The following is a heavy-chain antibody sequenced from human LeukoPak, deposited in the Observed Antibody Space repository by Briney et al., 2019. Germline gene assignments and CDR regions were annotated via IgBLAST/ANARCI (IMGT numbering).Heavy chain of an antibody. CDR3: ARNGVGATIDY. V-gene: IGHV1-46*01. Sequence: ASVKVSCKASGYTFTSYYMHWVRQAPGQGLEWMGIINPSGGSTSYAQKFQGRVTMTRDMSTSTVYMELSSLRSDDTAVYYCARNGVGATIDYWGQGTLVTVSS. CDR2: INPSGGST. CDR1: GYTFTSYY. J-gene: IGHJ4*02. D-gene: IGHD1-26*01.